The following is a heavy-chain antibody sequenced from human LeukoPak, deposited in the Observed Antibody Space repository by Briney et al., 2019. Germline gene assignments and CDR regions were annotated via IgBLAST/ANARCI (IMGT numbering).Heavy chain of an antibody. CDR1: GDSVSKSDSY. J-gene: IGHJ1*01. CDR3: ARRRYYDGSGYLE. D-gene: IGHD3-22*01. Sequence: PSETLSLTCSVSGDSVSKSDSYWDWIRQPPGKGLEWIGTIYYSGRTYYSPSLKSRVTMSVDPSNNQFSLNLRSVTAADTAVYYCARRRYYDGSGYLEWGQGTLLSVSS. V-gene: IGHV4-39*01. CDR2: IYYSGRT.